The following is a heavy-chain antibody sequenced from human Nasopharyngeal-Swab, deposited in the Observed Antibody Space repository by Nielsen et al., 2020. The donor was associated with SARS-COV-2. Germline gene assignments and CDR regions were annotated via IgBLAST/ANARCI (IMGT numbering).Heavy chain of an antibody. V-gene: IGHV3-66*01. J-gene: IGHJ3*02. CDR2: IYPNGRT. D-gene: IGHD6-13*01. CDR1: GLNVMNNY. CDR3: TTSEAAGTVGDI. Sequence: GESLKISCAPFGLNVMNNYMTWVRQSPGKGLEWVSMIYPNGRTYYAESVKGRFIISRGTSKNTMSLQMNSLRVDDTALYYCTTSEAAGTVGDIWGQGTMVTVSS.